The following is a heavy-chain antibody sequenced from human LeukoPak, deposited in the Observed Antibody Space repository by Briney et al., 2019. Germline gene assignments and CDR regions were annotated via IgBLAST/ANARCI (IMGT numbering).Heavy chain of an antibody. D-gene: IGHD2-2*01. CDR1: GFTFSSYG. Sequence: PGGSLRLSCAASGFTFSSYGMHWVRQAPGKGLEWVAVISYDGSNKYYADSVKGRFTISRDNSKNTLYLQMNSLRAEDTAVYYCAKGGGYCSSTSCYSDYWGQGTLVTVSS. CDR3: AKGGGYCSSTSCYSDY. V-gene: IGHV3-30*18. J-gene: IGHJ4*02. CDR2: ISYDGSNK.